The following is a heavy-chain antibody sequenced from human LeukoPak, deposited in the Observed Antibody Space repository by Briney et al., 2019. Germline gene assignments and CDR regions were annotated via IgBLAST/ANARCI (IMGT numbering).Heavy chain of an antibody. CDR2: IYYTGST. J-gene: IGHJ3*01. CDR3: ARDSIEGNYYQLYAFDL. V-gene: IGHV4-59*02. CDR1: GGSVSSHY. D-gene: IGHD1-26*01. Sequence: PSDTLSLTCTVSGGSVSSHYWSWLRQPPGKGLEWIGDIYYTGSTNHNPSLKSRVTISVDTSENQLSLRLSSVTAADTAVYYCARDSIEGNYYQLYAFDLWGQETMVTVSS.